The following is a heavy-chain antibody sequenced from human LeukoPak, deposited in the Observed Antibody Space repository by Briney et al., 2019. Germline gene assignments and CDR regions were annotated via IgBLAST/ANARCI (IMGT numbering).Heavy chain of an antibody. CDR2: IIPILGIA. V-gene: IGHV1-69*04. CDR3: ARDESSSWYLWYFDY. J-gene: IGHJ4*02. Sequence: SVKVSCKASGGTFSSYAISWARQAPGQGLEWRGRIIPILGIANYAQKFQGRVTITAVKSTSTAYMELSSLRSEDTAVYYCARDESSSWYLWYFDYWGQGTLVTVSS. CDR1: GGTFSSYA. D-gene: IGHD6-13*01.